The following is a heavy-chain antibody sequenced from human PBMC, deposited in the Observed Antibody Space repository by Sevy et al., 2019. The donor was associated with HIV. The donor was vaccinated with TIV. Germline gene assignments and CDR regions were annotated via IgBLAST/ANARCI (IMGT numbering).Heavy chain of an antibody. CDR3: ARDGGCSSTACLLYFDY. CDR1: GISISSHW. J-gene: IGHJ4*02. Sequence: GGSLRLSCVGSGISISSHWMNWVRQSPGKGLEWVANINQDGSEIYYVDSVKGRFTISRENAKNSLYLQMNSLRADDTAVYYCARDGGCSSTACLLYFDYWGQGTLVTVSS. D-gene: IGHD2-2*01. CDR2: INQDGSEI. V-gene: IGHV3-7*01.